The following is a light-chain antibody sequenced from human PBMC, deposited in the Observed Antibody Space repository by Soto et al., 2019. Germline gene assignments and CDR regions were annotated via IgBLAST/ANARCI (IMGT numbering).Light chain of an antibody. V-gene: IGKV1-39*01. CDR3: QQSYRSPLN. Sequence: DIQMTQSPLSLSASVGESVTITCRASQNISHFVNWYQQKPGKPPRLLIFGTSNLQSGVPSRFRGSRSETDFSLTISGLKPEDFSTYICQQSYRSPLNFGPGTRVA. CDR2: GTS. CDR1: QNISHF. J-gene: IGKJ3*01.